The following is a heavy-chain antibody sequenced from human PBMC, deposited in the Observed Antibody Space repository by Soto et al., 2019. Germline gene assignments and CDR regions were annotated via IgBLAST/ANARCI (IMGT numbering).Heavy chain of an antibody. Sequence: QVQLVESGGGVVQPGRSLRLSCAASGFTFSSYAMHWVRQAPDKGLEWVAVISYDGSNKYYADSVKGRFTISRDNSKNTLYLQMNSLRAEDTAVYYCATQRGYSYGGTDYWGQGTLVTVSS. J-gene: IGHJ4*02. CDR1: GFTFSSYA. CDR2: ISYDGSNK. CDR3: ATQRGYSYGGTDY. D-gene: IGHD5-18*01. V-gene: IGHV3-30-3*01.